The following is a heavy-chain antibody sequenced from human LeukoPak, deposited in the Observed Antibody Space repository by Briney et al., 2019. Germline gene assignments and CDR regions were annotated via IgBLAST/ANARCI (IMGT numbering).Heavy chain of an antibody. J-gene: IGHJ4*02. V-gene: IGHV3-7*01. D-gene: IGHD1-26*01. Sequence: GGSLRLSCAASGFTFSTYWMGWVRQSPGQGLEWVANINQDGSEKYYLDSAKGRFTISRDNARNSLYLQVNSLRAEDTAVYYCARDRMGAILYFDYWGQGTLVTVSS. CDR2: INQDGSEK. CDR3: ARDRMGAILYFDY. CDR1: GFTFSTYW.